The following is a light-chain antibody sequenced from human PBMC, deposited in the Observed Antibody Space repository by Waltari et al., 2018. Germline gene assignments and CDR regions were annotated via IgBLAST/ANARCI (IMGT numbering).Light chain of an antibody. V-gene: IGKV3-20*01. CDR3: QQYGNSPRT. J-gene: IGKJ2*01. CDR2: GAF. Sequence: EIVLTQSPGTLSLSPGERATLSCRASQSVSGAYLAWYQHKLGQPPRLLIYGAFSRATGIPDRFSGSGSGTDFTLTISRLESEDFAVYFCQQYGNSPRTFGQGTKLEIK. CDR1: QSVSGAY.